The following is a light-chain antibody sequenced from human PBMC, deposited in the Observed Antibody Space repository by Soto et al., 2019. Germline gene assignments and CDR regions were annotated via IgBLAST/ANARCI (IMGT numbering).Light chain of an antibody. CDR1: NIGSKS. CDR3: QVWDSSSDHPYV. Sequence: ELTQPPSVSVAPGKTARITCGGNNIGSKSVHWYQQKPGQAPVLVIYYDSDRPSGIPERFSGSNSGNTATLTISRVEAGDEADYYCQVWDSSSDHPYVFGTGTKVTVL. J-gene: IGLJ1*01. CDR2: YDS. V-gene: IGLV3-21*04.